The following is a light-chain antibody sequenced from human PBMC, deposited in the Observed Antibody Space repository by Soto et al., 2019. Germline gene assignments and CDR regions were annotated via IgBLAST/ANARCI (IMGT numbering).Light chain of an antibody. CDR3: QQYNSYFRT. CDR1: QSISSW. J-gene: IGKJ1*01. Sequence: DIQMTQSPSTLSASVGDRVTITCRASQSISSWLAWYQQKPGKAPKLLIYDASSLESGVPSRFRGSGSGTEFTLTISSLQPDDFAPYYCQQYNSYFRTFGQGTKVEIK. CDR2: DAS. V-gene: IGKV1-5*01.